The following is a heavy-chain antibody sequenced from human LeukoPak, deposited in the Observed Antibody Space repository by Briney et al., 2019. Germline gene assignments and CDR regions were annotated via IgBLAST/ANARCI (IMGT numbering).Heavy chain of an antibody. D-gene: IGHD2-8*01. Sequence: GGSLRLSCAASGFTFSSYSMNWVRQAPGKGLEWVSYISSSSSTIYYADSVKGRFNISRDNSKNTLYLQMNSLRAEDTAVYYCAKDQRGISRVYSPFDFWGQGALVTVSS. CDR1: GFTFSSYS. CDR2: ISSSSSTI. V-gene: IGHV3-48*01. J-gene: IGHJ4*02. CDR3: AKDQRGISRVYSPFDF.